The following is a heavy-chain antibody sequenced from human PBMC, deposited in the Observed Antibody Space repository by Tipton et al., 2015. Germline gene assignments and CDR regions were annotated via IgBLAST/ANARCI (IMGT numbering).Heavy chain of an antibody. D-gene: IGHD6-19*01. J-gene: IGHJ5*02. Sequence: QVQLVQSGAEVKKPGASVKVSCKASGYTFTTYDIHWVRQATGQGLEWMGWISVYNGNTNYAQKLQGRVTMTTDTSTSTAYMELRSLRSDDTAVYYCARDNWQWLASGGWFDPWGQGTLVTVSS. CDR1: GYTFTTYD. CDR3: ARDNWQWLASGGWFDP. CDR2: ISVYNGNT. V-gene: IGHV1-18*01.